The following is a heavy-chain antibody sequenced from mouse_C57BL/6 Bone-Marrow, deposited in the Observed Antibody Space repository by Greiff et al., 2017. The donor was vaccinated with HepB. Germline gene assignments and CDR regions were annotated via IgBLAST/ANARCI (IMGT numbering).Heavy chain of an antibody. V-gene: IGHV1-64*01. D-gene: IGHD1-1*01. Sequence: QVQLQQPGAELVKPGASVKLSCKASGYTFTSYWMHWVKQSPGQGLEWIGMIHPNSGSTNYNEKFKSKATLTVDKSSSTAYMQLSSLTSEDSAVYYCASSHYYYGIPFAYWGQGTLVTVSA. CDR1: GYTFTSYW. J-gene: IGHJ3*01. CDR3: ASSHYYYGIPFAY. CDR2: IHPNSGST.